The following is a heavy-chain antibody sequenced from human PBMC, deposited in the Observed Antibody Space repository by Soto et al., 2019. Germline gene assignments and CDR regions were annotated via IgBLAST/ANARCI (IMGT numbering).Heavy chain of an antibody. V-gene: IGHV3-23*01. CDR1: GFAFRTYG. CDR2: INAGGRGA. CDR3: AKDRGCSSATCYQAD. D-gene: IGHD2-2*01. J-gene: IGHJ4*02. Sequence: LRLSCVASGFAFRTYGMSWIRQTPGQGLEWVSAINAGGRGAYYADSVKGRFIISRDNSKNTLYLQMNSLRAEDSAVYYCAKDRGCSSATCYQADWGQGTLVTVSS.